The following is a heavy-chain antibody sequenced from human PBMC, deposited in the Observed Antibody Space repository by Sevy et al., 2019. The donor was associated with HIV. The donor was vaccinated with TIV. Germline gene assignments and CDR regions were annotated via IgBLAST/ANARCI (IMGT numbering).Heavy chain of an antibody. Sequence: GTVKVSCKASGYTFTTYGISWVRQAPRQGLEWMGWISTYNRNTNYQQQLQDRVTMNTDRSTSTAYMELRGLRSDDTAVYHCARGARFGDAFDIWGQGTMVAVSS. CDR3: ARGARFGDAFDI. CDR2: ISTYNRNT. D-gene: IGHD3-10*01. V-gene: IGHV1-18*01. CDR1: GYTFTTYG. J-gene: IGHJ3*02.